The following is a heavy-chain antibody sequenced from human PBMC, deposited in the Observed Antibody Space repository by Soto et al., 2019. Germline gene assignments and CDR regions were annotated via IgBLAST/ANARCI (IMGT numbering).Heavy chain of an antibody. D-gene: IGHD3-16*01. Sequence: EVQLVESGGGLVQPGGSLRLSCAASGFTFSASDMHWVRQAAGKGLEWVSAIGTLHDTYYPDSVKGRFTISRDNAKNFLYLKMNSLGGGDTAVFYCASPASYLHGGGGWLDPWGQGTLVTVSS. J-gene: IGHJ5*02. V-gene: IGHV3-13*01. CDR2: IGTLHDT. CDR1: GFTFSASD. CDR3: ASPASYLHGGGGWLDP.